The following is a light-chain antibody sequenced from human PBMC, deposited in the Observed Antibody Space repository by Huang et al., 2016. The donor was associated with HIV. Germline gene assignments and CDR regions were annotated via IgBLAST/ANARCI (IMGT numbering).Light chain of an antibody. CDR2: DAS. CDR1: QTVGSY. V-gene: IGKV3-11*01. J-gene: IGKJ4*01. CDR3: QQRVNWPLT. Sequence: EVVLTQSPATLSLSPGERATLSCRASQTVGSYLAWYQQKPGQSPRRLIYDASNRATGIPARFSGSGYGTDFTLTISTLEPEDFAVYYCQQRVNWPLTFGGGTKVEIK.